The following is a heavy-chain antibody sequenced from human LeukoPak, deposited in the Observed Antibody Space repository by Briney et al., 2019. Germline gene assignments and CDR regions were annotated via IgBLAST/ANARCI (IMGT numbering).Heavy chain of an antibody. CDR1: GFTVSSNY. J-gene: IGHJ4*02. V-gene: IGHV3-66*01. CDR2: IYSGGST. CDR3: ARDSGYYDSSSGLLDY. Sequence: PGGSLGLSCAASGFTVSSNYMSWVRQAPGKGLEWVSVIYSGGSTYYADSVKGRFTISRDNSKNTLYLQMNSLRAEDTAVYYCARDSGYYDSSSGLLDYWGQGTLVTVSS. D-gene: IGHD3-22*01.